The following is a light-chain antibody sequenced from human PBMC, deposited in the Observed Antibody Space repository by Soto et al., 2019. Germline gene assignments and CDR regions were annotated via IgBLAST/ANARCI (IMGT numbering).Light chain of an antibody. J-gene: IGKJ5*01. CDR1: QSVSSSS. Sequence: EIVVTQSPGTLSLSPGERSTLSCMAIQSVSSSSLAWYQQKPGQAPRLLIYGAIYRVTGIPDRFSGSESGTDFTLTISRLEHDDFAVYYCQQYGSSLQITFGQGTRLEIK. V-gene: IGKV3-20*01. CDR3: QQYGSSLQIT. CDR2: GAI.